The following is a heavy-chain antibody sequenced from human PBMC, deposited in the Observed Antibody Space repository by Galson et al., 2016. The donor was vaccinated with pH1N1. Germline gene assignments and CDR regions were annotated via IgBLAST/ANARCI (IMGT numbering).Heavy chain of an antibody. Sequence: SVKVSCKASGYTFTDYDINWVRQGTGQGLEWMGWMNPNNDNTGYAQKFQGRVTMTRNTSISTAYMDLRRLRFDDSAIYYCATSRWIEVWAYFDYWGQGSQVTVSS. D-gene: IGHD3-16*01. CDR1: GYTFTDYD. V-gene: IGHV1-8*01. J-gene: IGHJ4*02. CDR2: MNPNNDNT. CDR3: ATSRWIEVWAYFDY.